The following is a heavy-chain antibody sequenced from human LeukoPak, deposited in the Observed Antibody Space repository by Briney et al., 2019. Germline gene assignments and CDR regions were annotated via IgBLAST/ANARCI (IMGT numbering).Heavy chain of an antibody. J-gene: IGHJ4*02. V-gene: IGHV1-18*01. CDR1: GYTFSNYG. CDR2: ISAYNGNT. CDR3: ARAQAEVVGHRELFDY. D-gene: IGHD1-26*01. Sequence: ASVKVSCKGSGYTFSNYGVSWVRQAPGQGLEWMGWISAYNGNTNYAQKLQGRVTMSTDTSTSTAYMELRSLRSDDTAVYYCARAQAEVVGHRELFDYWGQGTLVTVPS.